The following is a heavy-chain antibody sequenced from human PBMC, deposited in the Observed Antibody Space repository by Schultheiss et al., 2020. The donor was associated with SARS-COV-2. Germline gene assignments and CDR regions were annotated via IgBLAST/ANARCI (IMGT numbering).Heavy chain of an antibody. D-gene: IGHD5-18*01. Sequence: GGSLRLSCAASGFTFSGYAMNWVRQAPGKGLEWVSVISGSADTTYYADSVKGRFTISRDNAKNSLYLQMNSLRAEDTAVYYCAREKQLWINEVMDYWGQGTLITVSS. CDR3: AREKQLWINEVMDY. V-gene: IGHV3-23*01. CDR2: ISGSADTT. CDR1: GFTFSGYA. J-gene: IGHJ4*02.